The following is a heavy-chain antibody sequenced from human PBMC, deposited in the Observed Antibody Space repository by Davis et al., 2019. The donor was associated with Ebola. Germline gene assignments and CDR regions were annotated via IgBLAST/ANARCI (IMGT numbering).Heavy chain of an antibody. CDR2: NNPITGGT. CDR1: GYRFTSSY. D-gene: IGHD3-22*01. Sequence: ASVKVSCKASGYRFTSSYMHWVRQAPGQGLEWMGINNPITGGTSYAQNFQVRVNMTRDTSTSTVYMELSSLRSEDTAVYYCAREGGRYYDSSGYVFDIWGQGTMVKVSS. J-gene: IGHJ3*02. V-gene: IGHV1-46*01. CDR3: AREGGRYYDSSGYVFDI.